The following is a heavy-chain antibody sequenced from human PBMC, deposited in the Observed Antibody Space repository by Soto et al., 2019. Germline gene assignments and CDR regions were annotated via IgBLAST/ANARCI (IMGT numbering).Heavy chain of an antibody. Sequence: TLSLTCTVSIGSITRSDYYWSWIREPPGKGLEWIGYIYYSGSAYYNPSLKSRVFISVDTSKNQFSLNLNSVTAADTAVYYCARGSEEKLGAQEMWFDPWGQGTLVTVSS. D-gene: IGHD6-13*01. CDR1: IGSITRSDYY. CDR2: IYYSGSA. V-gene: IGHV4-30-4*01. CDR3: ARGSEEKLGAQEMWFDP. J-gene: IGHJ5*02.